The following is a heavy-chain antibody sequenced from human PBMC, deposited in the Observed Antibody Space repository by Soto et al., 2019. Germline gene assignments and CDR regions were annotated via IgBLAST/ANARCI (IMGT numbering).Heavy chain of an antibody. V-gene: IGHV3-53*01. Sequence: EVQLVESGGGLIQPGGSLRLSCAVSGFTVSNNYMSWVRQAPGKGLEGVSVIYSGGYTAYGDSVKGRFTISRDNSKNTLSLQVNSLRAAAPACFCWAPRPGGGGYWGQGTLVTVSS. CDR1: GFTVSNNY. J-gene: IGHJ4*02. CDR3: APRPGGGGY. D-gene: IGHD3-10*01. CDR2: IYSGGYT.